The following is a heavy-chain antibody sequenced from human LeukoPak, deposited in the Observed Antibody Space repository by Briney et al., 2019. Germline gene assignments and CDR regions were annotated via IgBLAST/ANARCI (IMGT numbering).Heavy chain of an antibody. Sequence: ASVKVSCKASGYTFTGYYMHWVRQAPGQGLEWMGWINPNSGGTNYAQKFQGRVTMTRDTSISTAYMELSRLRSDDTAVYYCARDRVIYCSSTSCYNPYYYYGMDVWGQGTTVTVSS. CDR1: GYTFTGYY. V-gene: IGHV1-2*02. CDR3: ARDRVIYCSSTSCYNPYYYYGMDV. J-gene: IGHJ6*02. CDR2: INPNSGGT. D-gene: IGHD2-2*02.